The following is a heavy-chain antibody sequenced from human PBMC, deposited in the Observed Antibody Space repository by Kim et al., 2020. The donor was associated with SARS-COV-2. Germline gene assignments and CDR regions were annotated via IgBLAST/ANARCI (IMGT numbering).Heavy chain of an antibody. V-gene: IGHV3-9*01. CDR3: AKDKSRTYYYYGMDV. J-gene: IGHJ6*02. Sequence: DTVKGRFTTSRDNAKHSLYLQMNSLRAEDTALYYCAKDKSRTYYYYGMDVWGQGTTVTVSS.